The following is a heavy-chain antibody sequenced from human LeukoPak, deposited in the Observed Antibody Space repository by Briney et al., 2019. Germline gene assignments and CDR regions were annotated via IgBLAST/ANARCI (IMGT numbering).Heavy chain of an antibody. CDR3: ATYYCSRTSCYEDY. CDR1: GFTFSSYW. D-gene: IGHD2-2*01. CDR2: ISTDGSTT. V-gene: IGHV3-74*01. J-gene: IGHJ4*02. Sequence: PGGSLRLSCAASGFTFSSYWMHWVRQAPGKGLVWVSRISTDGSTTSYADSVKGRFTISRDNAKNTLYLQMNSLRAEDTAVYYCATYYCSRTSCYEDYWGQGTLVTVSS.